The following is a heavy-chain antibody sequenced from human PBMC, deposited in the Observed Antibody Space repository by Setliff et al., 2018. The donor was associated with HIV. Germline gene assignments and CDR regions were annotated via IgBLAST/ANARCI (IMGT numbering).Heavy chain of an antibody. CDR3: ARGSCSGCYLSDY. CDR2: INAGDDNT. D-gene: IGHD6-19*01. V-gene: IGHV1-3*01. Sequence: GASVKVSCKASGYSFTVYYMHWVRQAPGQGLEWMGYINAGDDNTRYSEKIQGRVTITRDTSANTAYMELSSLRSEDTAVYYCARGSCSGCYLSDYWGLGTLVTVSS. J-gene: IGHJ4*02. CDR1: GYSFTVYY.